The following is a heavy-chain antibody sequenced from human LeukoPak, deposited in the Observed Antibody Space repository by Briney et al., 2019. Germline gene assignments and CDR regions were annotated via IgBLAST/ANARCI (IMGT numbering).Heavy chain of an antibody. CDR3: VRDRRFPDDVFDI. V-gene: IGHV3-23*01. Sequence: GGSLRLSCAASGFSFSSYAMSWVRQAPGKGLEWVSAISSRSDGTWNVDSVRGRFTISRDNSKNTLYLQMNSLRAEDTALYYCVRDRRFPDDVFDIWGQGTMVTGSS. D-gene: IGHD2-21*01. J-gene: IGHJ3*02. CDR2: ISSRSDGT. CDR1: GFSFSSYA.